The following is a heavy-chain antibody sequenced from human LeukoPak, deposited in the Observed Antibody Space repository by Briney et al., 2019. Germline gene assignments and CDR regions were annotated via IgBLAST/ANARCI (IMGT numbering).Heavy chain of an antibody. D-gene: IGHD3-3*01. V-gene: IGHV3-30*18. Sequence: GGSLRLSCAASGFTFSSFGMHWVRQAPVKGLEWVARISYDGSNKNYRDSVKGRFTISRDNSKNTLYLEMNSLRAEDTAVYYCAKGYYDFWSGGGYYYGMDVWGQGTTVTVSS. CDR1: GFTFSSFG. J-gene: IGHJ6*02. CDR3: AKGYYDFWSGGGYYYGMDV. CDR2: ISYDGSNK.